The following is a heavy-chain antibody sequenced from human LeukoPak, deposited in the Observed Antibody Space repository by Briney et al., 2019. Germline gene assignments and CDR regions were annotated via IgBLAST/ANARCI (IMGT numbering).Heavy chain of an antibody. CDR1: GFTFSSYA. D-gene: IGHD3-3*01. CDR2: ISGSGGST. V-gene: IGHV3-23*01. Sequence: PGGSLRLSCAASGFTFSSYAMSWVRQAPGKGLEWASAISGSGGSTYYADSVKGRFTISRDNSKNTLYLQMNSLRAEDTAVYYCAKVFVSGYYVSYFDYWGQGTLVTVSS. CDR3: AKVFVSGYYVSYFDY. J-gene: IGHJ4*02.